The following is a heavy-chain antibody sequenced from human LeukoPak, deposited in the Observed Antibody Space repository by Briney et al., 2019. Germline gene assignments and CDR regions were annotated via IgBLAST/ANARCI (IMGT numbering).Heavy chain of an antibody. J-gene: IGHJ4*02. CDR2: IRYDGSNK. CDR1: GFTFSSYG. D-gene: IGHD4-17*01. Sequence: GGSLRLSCAASGFTFSSYGMHWVRQAPGKGLEWVAFIRYDGSNKYYADSVKGRFTISRDNSKNTLYLQMNSLRAEDTAVYYCATNYGDYVRYYFDYWGQGTLVTVSS. CDR3: ATNYGDYVRYYFDY. V-gene: IGHV3-30*02.